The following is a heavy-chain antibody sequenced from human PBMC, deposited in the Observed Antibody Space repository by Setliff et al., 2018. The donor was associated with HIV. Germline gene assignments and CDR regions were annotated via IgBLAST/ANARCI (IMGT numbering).Heavy chain of an antibody. Sequence: ASVKVSCKASDYTFTNYGISWVRQAPGQGLEWMGWISAYNGYTNYAQKLQGRVTMTTDTSTSTAYMELRSLRSDDTAVYYCAGDGWRHVLHGNYYYYFMDVWGKGTTVTVSS. CDR2: ISAYNGYT. J-gene: IGHJ6*03. CDR3: AGDGWRHVLHGNYYYYFMDV. D-gene: IGHD2-8*01. V-gene: IGHV1-18*01. CDR1: DYTFTNYG.